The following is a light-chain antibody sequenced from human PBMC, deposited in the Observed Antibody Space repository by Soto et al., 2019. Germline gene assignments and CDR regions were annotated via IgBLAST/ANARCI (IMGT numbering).Light chain of an antibody. V-gene: IGLV2-14*01. CDR1: SSDVGGYNY. CDR3: SSYTSSTTHL. CDR2: EVN. Sequence: QSALTQPASVSGSPGQSITISCTGTSSDVGGYNYVSWYQQHPGKAPKLMIYEVNNRPSGVSDRFSGSKSGNTASLTISGLQAEDEADYYCSSYTSSTTHLFGGGTKLTFL. J-gene: IGLJ2*01.